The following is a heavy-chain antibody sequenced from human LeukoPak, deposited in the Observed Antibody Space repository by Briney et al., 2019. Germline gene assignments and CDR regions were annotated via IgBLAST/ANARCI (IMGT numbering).Heavy chain of an antibody. D-gene: IGHD3-22*01. CDR1: GGTFSSSA. V-gene: IGHV1-69*04. CDR3: ARVAYYDSSGYPYYFDY. J-gene: IGHJ4*02. Sequence: ASVKVSCKTSGGTFSSSAITWVRQAPGQGLEWMGRIIPVLNITTYAQKFQGRVTITADTSTSTVYMELSSLRSEETAVYYCARVAYYDSSGYPYYFDYWGQGTLVTVSS. CDR2: IIPVLNIT.